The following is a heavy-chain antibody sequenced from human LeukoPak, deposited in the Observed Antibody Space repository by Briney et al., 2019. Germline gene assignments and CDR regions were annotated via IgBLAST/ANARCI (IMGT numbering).Heavy chain of an antibody. CDR3: ATQPPTGTTLGGEIDY. V-gene: IGHV1-69*13. Sequence: GASVTVSFKASGGTFSSYAISWVRQAPGQGLEWMGGIIPICGTANYAQKFQGRVTITADESTSTAYMELSSMRSEDSAVYYCATQPPTGTTLGGEIDYWGQGTLVTVSS. D-gene: IGHD1-1*01. J-gene: IGHJ4*02. CDR2: IIPICGTA. CDR1: GGTFSSYA.